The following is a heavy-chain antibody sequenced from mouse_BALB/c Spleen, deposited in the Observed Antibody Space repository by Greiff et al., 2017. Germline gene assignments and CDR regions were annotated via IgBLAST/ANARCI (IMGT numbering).Heavy chain of an antibody. CDR2: ISYDGSN. Sequence: EVQLQESGPGLVKPSQSLSLTCSVTGYSITSGYYWNWIRQFPGNKLEWMGYISYDGSNNYNPSLKNRISITRDTSKNQFFLKLNSVTTEDTATYYCARDRDYGTLYYAMDYWGQGTSVTVSS. CDR1: GYSITSGYY. D-gene: IGHD2-4*01. J-gene: IGHJ4*01. V-gene: IGHV3-6*02. CDR3: ARDRDYGTLYYAMDY.